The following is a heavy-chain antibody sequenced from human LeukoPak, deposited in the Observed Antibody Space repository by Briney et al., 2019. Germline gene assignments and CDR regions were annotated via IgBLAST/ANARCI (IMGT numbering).Heavy chain of an antibody. D-gene: IGHD6-13*01. Sequence: NASETLSLTCAVYGGSFRGYYWSWIRQPPGKGLEWIGEINHSGSTNYNPSLKSRVTISVDTSKNQFSLKLNSVTAADTAVYYCERGCPGGYSSSWYYYFDYWGQGTLVTVSS. J-gene: IGHJ4*02. CDR3: ERGCPGGYSSSWYYYFDY. V-gene: IGHV4-34*01. CDR1: GGSFRGYY. CDR2: INHSGST.